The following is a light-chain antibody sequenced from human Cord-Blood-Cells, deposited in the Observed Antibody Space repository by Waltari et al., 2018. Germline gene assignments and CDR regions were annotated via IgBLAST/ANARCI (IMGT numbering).Light chain of an antibody. CDR2: DVS. J-gene: IGLJ1*01. CDR1: SSDVGGYHY. V-gene: IGLV2-14*01. CDR3: SSYTSSSPYV. Sequence: QSALTQPASVSGSPGQSITISCTGTSSDVGGYHYVSWYQQHPGKAPKLMIYDVSKRPSGVSNRFSGSKSGITASLTISGLQAEDEADYYCSSYTSSSPYVFGTGTKVTVL.